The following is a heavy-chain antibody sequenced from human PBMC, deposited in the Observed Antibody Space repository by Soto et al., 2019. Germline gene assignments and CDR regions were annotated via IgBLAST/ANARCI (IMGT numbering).Heavy chain of an antibody. V-gene: IGHV4-38-2*01. Sequence: SETLSLTCAVSGYSISLGYYWGWIRQPPGKGLEWVGSSYYSGTSYFNPALKGRVTSSVDTSTNQFSLRLTSVTAADTAVYYCTRRYNWNDYYFDPWGQGTLVTVSS. CDR3: TRRYNWNDYYFDP. J-gene: IGHJ5*02. CDR1: GYSISLGYY. CDR2: SYYSGTS. D-gene: IGHD1-20*01.